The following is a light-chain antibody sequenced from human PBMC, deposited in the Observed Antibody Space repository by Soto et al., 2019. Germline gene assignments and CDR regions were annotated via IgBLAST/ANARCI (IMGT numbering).Light chain of an antibody. CDR2: TDN. V-gene: IGLV1-44*01. CDR1: SSNIGSNI. Sequence: QSVLTQPPSASGTPGQRVTISCSGSSSNIGSNIVNWYQHLPGTAPKLLIKTDNQRPSGVPDRFSGSKSDTSASLAISGLQSEDEADYYCAAWDDSLNGGLFGGGTKLPVL. CDR3: AAWDDSLNGGL. J-gene: IGLJ3*02.